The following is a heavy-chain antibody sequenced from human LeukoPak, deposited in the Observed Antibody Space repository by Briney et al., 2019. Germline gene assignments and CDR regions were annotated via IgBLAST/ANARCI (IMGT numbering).Heavy chain of an antibody. CDR2: INGGNGNT. V-gene: IGHV1-3*01. D-gene: IGHD4-17*01. CDR3: ARRGTTVIGLDS. CDR1: GYTFTTYA. Sequence: ASVKVSCKASGYTFTTYAIHWVRQAPGQRLEWMGWINGGNGNTKYSQKFQGRVTITRDTSASTAYMELSSLRSEDTAVYYCARRGTTVIGLDSWGQGTLVTVSS. J-gene: IGHJ4*02.